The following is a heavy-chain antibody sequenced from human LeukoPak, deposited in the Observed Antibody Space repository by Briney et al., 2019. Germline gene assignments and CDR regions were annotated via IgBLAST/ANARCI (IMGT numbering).Heavy chain of an antibody. Sequence: GGSLRLSCAASGFTFSSYAMHWVRQAPGKGLEWVAVISYDGSNKYYADSVKGRFTISRDNSKNTLYLQMNSLRAEDTAVYYCARDNYSSGYGYYYYYYMDVWGKGTTVTVSS. CDR1: GFTFSSYA. J-gene: IGHJ6*03. CDR3: ARDNYSSGYGYYYYYYMDV. V-gene: IGHV3-30*01. D-gene: IGHD6-19*01. CDR2: ISYDGSNK.